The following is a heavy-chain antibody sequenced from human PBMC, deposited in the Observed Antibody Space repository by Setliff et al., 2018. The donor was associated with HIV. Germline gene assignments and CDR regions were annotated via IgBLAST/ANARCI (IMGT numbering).Heavy chain of an antibody. D-gene: IGHD3-3*01. CDR3: ARGVNFDY. J-gene: IGHJ4*02. V-gene: IGHV4-59*01. Sequence: SETLSLTCSVSGGSFSGYYWSWIRQPPGKGLEWIGYIYIYNSGSTNYNPSLTSRVTISADTSRNQFSLKLTPVTASDTAISYCARGVNFDYWGQGTQVTVSS. CDR1: GGSFSGYY. CDR2: IYIYNSGST.